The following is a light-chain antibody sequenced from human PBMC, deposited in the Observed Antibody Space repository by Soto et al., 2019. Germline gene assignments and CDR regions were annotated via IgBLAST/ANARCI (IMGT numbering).Light chain of an antibody. CDR3: SSYTSSSIYV. V-gene: IGLV2-23*01. J-gene: IGLJ1*01. CDR2: EGT. CDR1: SSDVGGYNL. Sequence: SVLTQPASVSGSPGQSITVSCAGTSSDVGGYNLVSWYQQHPGKAPKLIIYEGTERPSGISPRFSGSKSGNTASLTISGLQAEDETDYYCSSYTSSSIYVFCSGTKVTVL.